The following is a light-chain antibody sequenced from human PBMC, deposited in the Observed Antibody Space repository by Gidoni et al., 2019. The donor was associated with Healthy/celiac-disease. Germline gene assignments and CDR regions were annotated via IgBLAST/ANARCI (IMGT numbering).Light chain of an antibody. V-gene: IGKV3-20*01. J-gene: IGKJ1*01. CDR1: QSVSSSY. CDR2: GAS. Sequence: IVLPQSQGTLSLSPGEIATLSCRASQSVSSSYLAWYQQKPGQAPRLLIYGASSRATGIPDRFSGSGSVTDFTLTISRLEPEDFAVYYFQQYGSSPRTFGQGTKVEIK. CDR3: QQYGSSPRT.